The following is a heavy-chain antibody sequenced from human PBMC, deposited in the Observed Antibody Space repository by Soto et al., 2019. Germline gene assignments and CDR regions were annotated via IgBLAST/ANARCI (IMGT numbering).Heavy chain of an antibody. D-gene: IGHD3-10*01. Sequence: PSETLSLTCTVSGGSISSSSYYWGWIRQPPGKGLEWIGSMYYSGSTYYNPSLKSRVTISVDTSKNQFSLKLSSVTAADTAVYYCGGQAGSGSSPLDYGGQGTLFPVPS. CDR1: GGSISSSSYY. CDR2: MYYSGST. J-gene: IGHJ4*02. V-gene: IGHV4-39*01. CDR3: GGQAGSGSSPLDY.